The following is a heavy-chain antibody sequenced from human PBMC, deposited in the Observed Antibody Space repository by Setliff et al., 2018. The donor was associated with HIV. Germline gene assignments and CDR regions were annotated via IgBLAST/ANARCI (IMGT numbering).Heavy chain of an antibody. Sequence: GESLKISCAASGFTFSNSWMNWVRQAPGKGLVWVSRINSDGSSTTYADSVKGRFTISRDNAKNTLYLQMNSLRAEDTAVYYCASSGSYGYWGQGTLVTVSS. D-gene: IGHD1-26*01. CDR3: ASSGSYGY. J-gene: IGHJ4*02. CDR2: INSDGSST. CDR1: GFTFSNSW. V-gene: IGHV3-74*01.